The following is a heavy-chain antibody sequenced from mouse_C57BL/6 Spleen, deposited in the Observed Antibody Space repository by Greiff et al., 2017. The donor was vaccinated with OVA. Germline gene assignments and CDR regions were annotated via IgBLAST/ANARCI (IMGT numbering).Heavy chain of an antibody. D-gene: IGHD1-1*01. CDR3: ALYYGSSYDAY. CDR2: IDPSDSYT. Sequence: QVHVKQPGAELVKPGASVKLSCKASGYTFTSYWMQWVKQRPGQGLEWIGEIDPSDSYTNYNQKFKGTATLTVDTSSSTAYMQLSSLTSEDSAVYYCALYYGSSYDAYWGQGTLVTVSA. V-gene: IGHV1-50*01. J-gene: IGHJ3*01. CDR1: GYTFTSYW.